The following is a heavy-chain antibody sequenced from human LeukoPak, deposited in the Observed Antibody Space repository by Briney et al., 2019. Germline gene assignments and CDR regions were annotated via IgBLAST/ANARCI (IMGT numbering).Heavy chain of an antibody. CDR3: ARGSASGSHRTS. Sequence: GASVKVSCKASGYTFTGYDINWVRQAIGQGLGWMGWMNPNSGNTGYAQKFQGRVTMTRNTSIGTAYMELSSLRSEDTAVYYCARGSASGSHRTSWGQGTLVTVSS. V-gene: IGHV1-8*01. CDR2: MNPNSGNT. CDR1: GYTFTGYD. D-gene: IGHD3-10*01. J-gene: IGHJ5*02.